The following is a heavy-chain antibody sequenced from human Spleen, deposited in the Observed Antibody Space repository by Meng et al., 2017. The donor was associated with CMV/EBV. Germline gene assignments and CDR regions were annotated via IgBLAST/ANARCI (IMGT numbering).Heavy chain of an antibody. CDR3: ARDSGSYKNGFDY. CDR2: IKCNSGGT. V-gene: IGHV1-2*02. CDR1: GYTFTGYY. J-gene: IGHJ4*02. D-gene: IGHD1-26*01. Sequence: ASVKVSCKASGYTFTGYYIHWMRQAPGQGLEWMGWIKCNSGGTNSAQKFRGRVTMTRDTSISTAYMELSRLRSDDTAVYYCARDSGSYKNGFDYWGQGTLVTVSS.